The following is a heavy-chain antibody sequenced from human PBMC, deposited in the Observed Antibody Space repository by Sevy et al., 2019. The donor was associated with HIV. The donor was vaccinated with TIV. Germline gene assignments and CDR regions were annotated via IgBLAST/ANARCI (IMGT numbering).Heavy chain of an antibody. Sequence: GGSLRLSCAASGFTFSSYWMSWVRQAPGKGLGWVATMKQDGSGKYYVDSVKGRFTISRDNAKHSLYLQMNSLRAEDTAVYYCVREGLGGFSYSLDCWGQGTLVTVSS. D-gene: IGHD5-18*01. J-gene: IGHJ4*02. CDR3: VREGLGGFSYSLDC. V-gene: IGHV3-7*01. CDR2: MKQDGSGK. CDR1: GFTFSSYW.